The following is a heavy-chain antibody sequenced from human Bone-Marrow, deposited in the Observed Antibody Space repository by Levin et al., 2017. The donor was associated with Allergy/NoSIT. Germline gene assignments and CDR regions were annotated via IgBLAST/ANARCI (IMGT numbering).Heavy chain of an antibody. V-gene: IGHV3-48*04. CDR1: GFTFSAYS. J-gene: IGHJ4*02. D-gene: IGHD3/OR15-3a*01. Sequence: PMASVKVSCVASGFTFSAYSMNWVRQAPGKGLEWLSYITRDSGIITYADSVKGRFTISRDNAKNSLYLEMNSLRAEDTAVYYCARDKDWAFDHWGQGTLVTVSS. CDR3: ARDKDWAFDH. CDR2: ITRDSGII.